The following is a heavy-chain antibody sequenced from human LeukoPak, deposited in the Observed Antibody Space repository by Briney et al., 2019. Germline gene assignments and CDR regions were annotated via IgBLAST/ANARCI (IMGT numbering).Heavy chain of an antibody. Sequence: GGSLRLSCAASGFTVSSNYMSWVRQAPGKGLEWVSIIYSGGSTFYADSVKGRFTISRDNSKNTLYLQMNSLKTEDTAVYYCARDKSEWGQGTLVTVSS. J-gene: IGHJ4*02. V-gene: IGHV3-53*01. CDR1: GFTVSSNY. CDR2: IYSGGST. CDR3: ARDKSE.